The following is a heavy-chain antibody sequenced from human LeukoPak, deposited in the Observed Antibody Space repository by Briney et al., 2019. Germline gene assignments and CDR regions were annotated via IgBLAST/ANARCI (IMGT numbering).Heavy chain of an antibody. J-gene: IGHJ3*02. CDR1: GFTLSNYD. D-gene: IGHD5-12*01. CDR2: IGRHGDT. CDR3: ARVSLSTSGYDDALEI. Sequence: PGGSLRLSCAASGFTLSNYDVHWVRQPTGEGLEWVSAIGRHGDTYYAASVKGRFTISREYAKNSLYLQMNSLRVGDTAVYYCARVSLSTSGYDDALEIWGQGTVVTVSS. V-gene: IGHV3-13*04.